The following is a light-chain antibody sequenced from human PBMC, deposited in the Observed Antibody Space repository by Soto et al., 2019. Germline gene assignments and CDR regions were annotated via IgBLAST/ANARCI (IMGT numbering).Light chain of an antibody. V-gene: IGKV3-20*01. CDR3: QQYDTSPRT. J-gene: IGKJ1*01. CDR2: RTS. CDR1: QTISSSY. Sequence: EIVLTQSPGTLSLSPGERATLSCRASQTISSSYLAWYQQKPGQAPRLLIYRTSNRATGIPDRFSGSGSGTDFTLTISRLEPEDFAVYCYQQYDTSPRTFGQGTKVEIK.